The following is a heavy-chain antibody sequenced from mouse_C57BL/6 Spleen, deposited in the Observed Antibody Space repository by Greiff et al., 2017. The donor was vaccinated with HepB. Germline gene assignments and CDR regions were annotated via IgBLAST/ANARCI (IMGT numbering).Heavy chain of an antibody. D-gene: IGHD1-2*01. CDR3: ARGPTADY. CDR1: GYTFTDYY. J-gene: IGHJ2*01. CDR2: IYPGSGNT. V-gene: IGHV1-76*01. Sequence: QVQLKESGAELVRPGASVKLSCKASGYTFTDYYINWVKQRPGQGLEWIARIYPGSGNTYYNEKFKGKATLTAEKSSSTAYMQLSSLTSEDSAVYFCARGPTADYWGQGTTLTVSS.